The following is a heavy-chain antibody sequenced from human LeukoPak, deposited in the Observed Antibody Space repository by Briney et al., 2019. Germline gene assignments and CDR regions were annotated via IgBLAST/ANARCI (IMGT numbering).Heavy chain of an antibody. CDR2: ISGSGAGT. D-gene: IGHD2-15*01. CDR3: AKDLIKCSGGSGYSASDY. CDR1: GFTFYSYA. V-gene: IGHV3-23*01. Sequence: GGSLRLSCAASGFTFYSYAMSWVRQAPGKGLEWVSAISGSGAGTYYADSVKGRFTISRDNSKNTLYLQMNSLRAEDTAVYYCAKDLIKCSGGSGYSASDYWGQGTLVTVSA. J-gene: IGHJ4*02.